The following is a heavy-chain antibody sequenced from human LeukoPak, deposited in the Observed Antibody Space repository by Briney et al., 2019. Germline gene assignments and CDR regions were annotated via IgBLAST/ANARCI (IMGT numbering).Heavy chain of an antibody. V-gene: IGHV4-34*01. CDR2: INHSGST. Sequence: PSETLSLTCAVYGGSFRGYYWCWIRQPPGKGLEWIGEINHSGSTNYNPSLQSRVTISVDTSKNQFSLKLSSVTAAGTAVYYCARGPTMITFGGVFFYWGQGSLVTVSS. J-gene: IGHJ4*02. CDR3: ARGPTMITFGGVFFY. CDR1: GGSFRGYY. D-gene: IGHD3-16*01.